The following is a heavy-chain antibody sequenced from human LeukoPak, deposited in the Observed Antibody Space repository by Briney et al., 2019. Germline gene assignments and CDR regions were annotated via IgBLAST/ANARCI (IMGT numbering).Heavy chain of an antibody. J-gene: IGHJ4*02. V-gene: IGHV3-23*01. CDR2: LGISGDYA. Sequence: PGGSLRLSCVASGFTLSSYAVSWVRQAPGKGLQWVSSLGISGDYAWYAGSVKGRFTISRDSAKNTLYLQMNRLGAEDTAVYYCARGGGGNSDFLTTYTGAXLSFDYXXXGALVTV. CDR1: GFTLSSYA. D-gene: IGHD3-9*01. CDR3: ARGGGGNSDFLTTYTGAXLSFDY.